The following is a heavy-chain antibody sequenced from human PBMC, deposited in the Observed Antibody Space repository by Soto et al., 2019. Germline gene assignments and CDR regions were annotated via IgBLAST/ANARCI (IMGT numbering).Heavy chain of an antibody. D-gene: IGHD2-15*01. J-gene: IGHJ3*02. CDR2: IFPIFGTA. V-gene: IGHV1-69*12. CDR3: ARGCSGGSCYNAFDI. CDR1: GGTFSSYA. Sequence: QVELVQSGAEVKKPGSSVKVSCKASGGTFSSYAISWVRQAPGQGLGGMGGIFPIFGTANYAQKFQGRVTITADESTSTAYMELSSLRSEDTAVYYCARGCSGGSCYNAFDIWGQGTMVTVSS.